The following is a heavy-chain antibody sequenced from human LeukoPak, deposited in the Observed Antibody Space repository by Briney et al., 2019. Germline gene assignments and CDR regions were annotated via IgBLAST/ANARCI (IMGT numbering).Heavy chain of an antibody. Sequence: SETLSLTCTVSGGSISSSSYYWGWIRQPPGKGLEWIGSIYYSGSTYYNPSLKSRVTVSADTSKNQFSLRLSSVTAADTAIYYCARRAGTGDRDYFDSWGQGTLVTVSS. CDR1: GGSISSSSYY. J-gene: IGHJ4*02. CDR2: IYYSGST. CDR3: ARRAGTGDRDYFDS. D-gene: IGHD3/OR15-3a*01. V-gene: IGHV4-39*07.